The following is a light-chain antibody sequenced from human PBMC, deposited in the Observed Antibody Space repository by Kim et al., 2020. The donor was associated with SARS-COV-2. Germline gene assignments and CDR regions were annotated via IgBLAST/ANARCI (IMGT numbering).Light chain of an antibody. CDR1: QSVRSNY. Sequence: EILLTQSPGTLSLSPGERATLSCRASQSVRSNYLAWYQQRPGQAPRLLIFGASSRAPCAPGRFSGSGSGTDFNLTINSLQPEDFAVYYCQHYHTWPPITFGQGTRLEIK. V-gene: IGKV3-20*01. CDR2: GAS. CDR3: QHYHTWPPIT. J-gene: IGKJ5*01.